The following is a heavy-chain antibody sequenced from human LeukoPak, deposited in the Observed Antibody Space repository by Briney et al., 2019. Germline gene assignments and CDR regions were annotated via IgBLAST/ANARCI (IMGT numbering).Heavy chain of an antibody. V-gene: IGHV3-74*01. D-gene: IGHD4-11*01. CDR2: IKGDGSTT. Sequence: GGSQRLSCAASGFTFSSYWMHWVRQAPGKGLVWVSRIKGDGSTTSYADSVKGRFTISRDNAKNTLYLQMNSLRAEDTAVYFCARSDYFDPWGQGTLVTVSS. CDR3: ARSDYFDP. CDR1: GFTFSSYW. J-gene: IGHJ5*02.